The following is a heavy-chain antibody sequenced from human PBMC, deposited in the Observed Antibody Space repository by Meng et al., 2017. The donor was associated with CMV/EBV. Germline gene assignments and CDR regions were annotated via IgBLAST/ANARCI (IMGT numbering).Heavy chain of an antibody. CDR3: ARDLYCSSISCYTGDYFDY. CDR2: MKPDGGEN. J-gene: IGHJ4*02. D-gene: IGHD2-2*01. CDR1: GFIFDIYW. Sequence: GGSLRLSCAASGFIFDIYWMTWVRQAPGKGLEWVASMKPDGGENYYVDSVKGRFTISRDNAKNSLDLQMNSLRAEDTAVYYCARDLYCSSISCYTGDYFDYWGRGTLVTVSS. V-gene: IGHV3-7*01.